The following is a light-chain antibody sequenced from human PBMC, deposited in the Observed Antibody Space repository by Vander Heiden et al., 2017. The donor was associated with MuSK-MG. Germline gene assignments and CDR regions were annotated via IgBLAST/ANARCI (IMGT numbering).Light chain of an antibody. J-gene: IGKJ1*01. Sequence: DIQMTQSPSSLSASVGDRVTIPCRASQSISRYLNWYQPKPGKAPQLLSYSTTTVQSGVPSRVRGRGTGTDFTLTISSLQPEDFSTYYCQQSYRYLRAFGQGTKVEVK. CDR1: QSISRY. CDR3: QQSYRYLRA. CDR2: STT. V-gene: IGKV1-39*01.